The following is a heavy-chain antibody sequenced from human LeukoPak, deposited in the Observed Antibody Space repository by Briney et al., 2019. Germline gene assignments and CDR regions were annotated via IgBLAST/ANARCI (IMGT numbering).Heavy chain of an antibody. CDR2: IYYSGST. J-gene: IGHJ3*02. Sequence: SETLSLPCTVSGGSISSGGYYWSWIRQHPGKGLEWIGYIYYSGSTYYNPSLKSRVTISVDTSKNQFSLKLSSVTAADTAVYYCASAPYYYDSSGYYLQAFDIWGQGTMVTVSS. V-gene: IGHV4-31*03. CDR1: GGSISSGGYY. D-gene: IGHD3-22*01. CDR3: ASAPYYYDSSGYYLQAFDI.